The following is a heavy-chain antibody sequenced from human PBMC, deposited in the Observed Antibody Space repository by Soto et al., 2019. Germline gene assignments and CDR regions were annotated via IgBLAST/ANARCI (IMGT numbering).Heavy chain of an antibody. CDR1: GGSVTSDEDY. D-gene: IGHD5-18*01. CDR3: ATESGSTYGYFDH. Sequence: PSETLSLTCPVSGGSVTSDEDYWTWIRQSPGKGLEWIGYISNSGSTGYNPSLKTRLSMSVDRSKNQFTLRLTSVTAADTAVYFCATESGSTYGYFDHWGQGTQVNVSS. J-gene: IGHJ4*02. V-gene: IGHV4-30-4*01. CDR2: ISNSGST.